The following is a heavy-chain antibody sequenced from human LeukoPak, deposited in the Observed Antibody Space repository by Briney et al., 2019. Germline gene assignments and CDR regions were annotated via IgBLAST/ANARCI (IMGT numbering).Heavy chain of an antibody. CDR1: GYTLTELS. CDR3: ATDQRGYSSSSEYSQH. CDR2: FDPEDGET. J-gene: IGHJ1*01. D-gene: IGHD6-6*01. Sequence: ASVKVSCKVSGYTLTELSMHWVRQAPGKGLEWMGGFDPEDGETIYAQKFQGRVTMTEDTSTDTAYMELSSLRSEDTAVYYCATDQRGYSSSSEYSQHWGQGTLVTVSS. V-gene: IGHV1-24*01.